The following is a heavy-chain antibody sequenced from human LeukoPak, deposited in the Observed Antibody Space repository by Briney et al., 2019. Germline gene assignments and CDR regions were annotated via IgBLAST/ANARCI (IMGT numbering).Heavy chain of an antibody. Sequence: ASVKVSCKASGYTFSGYYIHWVRQGPGQGLEWMGWINPNSGTNYAQNFQGRVTMTRDTSISTAYMELSRLRSDDTAVYYCAREEQHQRGRHYEYWGQGTLVTVSS. CDR2: INPNSGT. CDR3: AREEQHQRGRHYEY. V-gene: IGHV1-2*02. CDR1: GYTFSGYY. D-gene: IGHD6-13*01. J-gene: IGHJ4*02.